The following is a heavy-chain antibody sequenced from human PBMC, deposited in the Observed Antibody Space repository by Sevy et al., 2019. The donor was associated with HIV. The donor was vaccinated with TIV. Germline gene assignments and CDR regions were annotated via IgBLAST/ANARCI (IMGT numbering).Heavy chain of an antibody. V-gene: IGHV4-61*01. CDR3: ARDFSWNGLDY. Sequence: SETLSLTCTVSGGSISSRSYYWSWIRQPPGKGLEWIGSVYYSGSTNYNPSLKSRVTISVDTSKNQFFLKLSSVTAADKAVYYCARDFSWNGLDYWGQGTLVTVSS. J-gene: IGHJ4*02. CDR2: VYYSGST. D-gene: IGHD1-1*01. CDR1: GGSISSRSYY.